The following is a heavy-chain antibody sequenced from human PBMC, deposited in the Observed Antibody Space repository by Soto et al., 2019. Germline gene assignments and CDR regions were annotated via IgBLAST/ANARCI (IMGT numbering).Heavy chain of an antibody. CDR2: INPNSGGT. CDR1: GYTFTGYY. Sequence: QVQLVQSGAEVKKPGASVKVSCKASGYTFTGYYMHWVRQAPGQGLEWMGWINPNSGGTNYAQKFQGRVTMTRDTSISTAYMELSRLRSDDTAVYYWARDGGVDWRVNDALDIWGQGTMVTVSS. CDR3: ARDGGVDWRVNDALDI. D-gene: IGHD3-9*01. V-gene: IGHV1-2*02. J-gene: IGHJ3*02.